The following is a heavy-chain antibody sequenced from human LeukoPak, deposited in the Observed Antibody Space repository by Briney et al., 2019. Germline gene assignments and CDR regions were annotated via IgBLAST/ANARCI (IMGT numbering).Heavy chain of an antibody. D-gene: IGHD4-17*01. CDR2: INHSGYT. CDR1: GVSFNNYC. CDR3: TRMTTGHDY. V-gene: IGHV4-34*01. Sequence: PSETLSLTCAVSGVSFNNYCWSWVRQTPGKGLEWIGEINHSGYTNDSPSLKSRVTLSIDTSRKQFSLNLRSVTVADTGIYYCTRMTTGHDYWGQGTLVTVSS. J-gene: IGHJ4*02.